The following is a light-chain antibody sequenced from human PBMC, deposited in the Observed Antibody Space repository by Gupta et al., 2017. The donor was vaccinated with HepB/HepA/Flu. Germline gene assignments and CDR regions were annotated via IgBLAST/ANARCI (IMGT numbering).Light chain of an antibody. CDR3: QQESSSPLT. V-gene: IGKV3-20*01. Sequence: EIVLTQSPGTLSLSPGERATLSCRASQSVSSSYLAWYQQKPGQAPRLLIYDASSRATGIPDRFSGSGSGTDFTLTISRLEPEDFTVYYCQQESSSPLTFGGGTKVEI. CDR1: QSVSSSY. J-gene: IGKJ4*01. CDR2: DAS.